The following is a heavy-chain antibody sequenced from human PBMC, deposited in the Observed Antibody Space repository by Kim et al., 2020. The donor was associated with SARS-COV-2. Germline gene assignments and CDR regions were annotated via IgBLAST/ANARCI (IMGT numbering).Heavy chain of an antibody. J-gene: IGHJ6*02. CDR1: GFTFSSYA. D-gene: IGHD6-19*01. CDR2: ISYDGSNK. V-gene: IGHV3-30*04. Sequence: GGSLRLSCAASGFTFSSYAMHWVRQAPGKGLEWVAVISYDGSNKYYADSVKGRFTISRDNSKNTLYLQMNSLRAEDTAVYYCARASKFKKIIAVAGTSAGASSGMDVWGQGTTVTVSS. CDR3: ARASKFKKIIAVAGTSAGASSGMDV.